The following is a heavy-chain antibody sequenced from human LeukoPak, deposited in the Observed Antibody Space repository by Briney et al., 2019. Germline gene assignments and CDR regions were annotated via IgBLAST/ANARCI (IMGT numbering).Heavy chain of an antibody. J-gene: IGHJ4*02. CDR3: AKDGDGWDYYDSSGYYYPDY. V-gene: IGHV3-30*18. D-gene: IGHD3-22*01. CDR2: ISYDGSNK. Sequence: GRSLRLSCAASGFTFSSYGMHWVRQAPGKGLEWVAVISYDGSNKYYADSVKGRFTISRDNSKNTLYLQMNSLRAEDTAVYYCAKDGDGWDYYDSSGYYYPDYWGQGTLVTVPS. CDR1: GFTFSSYG.